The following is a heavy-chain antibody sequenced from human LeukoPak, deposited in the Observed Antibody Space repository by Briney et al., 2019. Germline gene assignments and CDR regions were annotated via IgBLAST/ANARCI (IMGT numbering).Heavy chain of an antibody. Sequence: GGSLRLSCAASGFTFSTYAMNWVRQAPGKGLEWVSGIGGSGGNTWYADYVKGRFTISRDNSKNTLYLQMNRLRAEDTATYYCAKYRTGPPYGLDVWGQGTTVTVSS. V-gene: IGHV3-23*01. CDR2: IGGSGGNT. CDR1: GFTFSTYA. D-gene: IGHD1-26*01. J-gene: IGHJ6*02. CDR3: AKYRTGPPYGLDV.